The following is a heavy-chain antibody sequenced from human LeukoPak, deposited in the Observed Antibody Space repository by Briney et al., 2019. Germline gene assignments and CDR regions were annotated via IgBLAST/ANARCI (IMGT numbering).Heavy chain of an antibody. V-gene: IGHV3-23*01. CDR2: ITGSTRST. CDR3: ARDLGVDY. Sequence: GGSLRLSCAASGFIFNAYGMSWVRQAPGQRLEWVSGITGSTRSTYYADSVKGRFTISRDNAKNSLYLQMNSLRAEDTAVYYCARDLGVDYWGQGTLVTVSS. D-gene: IGHD3-10*01. J-gene: IGHJ4*02. CDR1: GFIFNAYG.